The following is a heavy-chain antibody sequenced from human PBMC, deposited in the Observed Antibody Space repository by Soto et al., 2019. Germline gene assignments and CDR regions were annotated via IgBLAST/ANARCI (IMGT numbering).Heavy chain of an antibody. D-gene: IGHD2-15*01. CDR3: ARAECDGGSCYTLVGLRYGMDV. CDR2: ISYDGNNK. Sequence: QVQLVESGGGVVQPGRSLRLSCAASGFTFSSYAMYWVRQAPGKGLECVAVISYDGNNKYYADSVKGRFTISRDNSKNTLYLQMNSLRAEDTAVYYCARAECDGGSCYTLVGLRYGMDVWGQGTTVTVSS. J-gene: IGHJ6*02. V-gene: IGHV3-30-3*01. CDR1: GFTFSSYA.